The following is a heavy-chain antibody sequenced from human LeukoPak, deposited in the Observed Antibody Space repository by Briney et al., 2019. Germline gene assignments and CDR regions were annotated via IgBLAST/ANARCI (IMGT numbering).Heavy chain of an antibody. CDR3: ARHMAVVPIAVAGY. V-gene: IGHV3-48*01. Sequence: GGSLRLSCAASGFTFSSYSMNWVRQAPGKGLEWVSYISSSSSTIYYADSVKGRFTISRDNAKNSLYLQMNSLRAEDTAVYYCARHMAVVPIAVAGYWGQGTLVTVSS. CDR2: ISSSSSTI. CDR1: GFTFSSYS. D-gene: IGHD6-19*01. J-gene: IGHJ4*02.